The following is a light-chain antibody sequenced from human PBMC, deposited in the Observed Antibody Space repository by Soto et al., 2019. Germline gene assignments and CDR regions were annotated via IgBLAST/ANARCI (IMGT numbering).Light chain of an antibody. V-gene: IGLV2-14*03. J-gene: IGLJ2*01. CDR1: SSDLDDFQY. Sequence: QSVLTQPASVSGSPGQSITISCTGTSSDLDDFQYVSWYQQHPGKAPKLTIYGVSNRPSGVSNRFSGSKSGNTASLTISGLQTDDEADYYCNAYTSSSIVIFGGGTKLTVL. CDR2: GVS. CDR3: NAYTSSSIVI.